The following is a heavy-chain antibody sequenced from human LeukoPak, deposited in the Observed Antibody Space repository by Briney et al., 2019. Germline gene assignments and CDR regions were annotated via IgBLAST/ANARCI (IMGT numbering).Heavy chain of an antibody. Sequence: GASVKVSCKASGYTFTSYVINWVRQATGQGLEWMGWMNPNSGNTGDAQKFQGRLTMTRNTSISTAYMGLSSLRSEDTAVYCCAKGIPMDVWGKGTTVTVSS. J-gene: IGHJ6*03. CDR1: GYTFTSYV. V-gene: IGHV1-8*02. CDR2: MNPNSGNT. CDR3: AKGIPMDV. D-gene: IGHD2-2*02.